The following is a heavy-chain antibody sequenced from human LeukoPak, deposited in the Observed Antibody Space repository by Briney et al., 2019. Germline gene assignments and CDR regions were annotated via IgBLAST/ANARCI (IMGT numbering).Heavy chain of an antibody. V-gene: IGHV3-30*18. CDR2: ISYDGSNK. CDR3: AKDLESAIDY. Sequence: QSGGSLRLSCAASGFTFSSYGMHWVRQAPGKGLEWVAVISYDGSNKYYADSVKGRFTISRDNSKNTLYLQMNSLRAEDTAVYYCAKDLESAIDYWGQGTLVTVSS. J-gene: IGHJ4*02. D-gene: IGHD3-3*01. CDR1: GFTFSSYG.